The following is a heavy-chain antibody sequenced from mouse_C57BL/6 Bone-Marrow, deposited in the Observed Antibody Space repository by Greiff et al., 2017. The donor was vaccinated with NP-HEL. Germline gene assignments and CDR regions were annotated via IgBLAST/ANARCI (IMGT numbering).Heavy chain of an antibody. Sequence: VQLQQSGPELVKPGDSVKISCKASGYSFTGYFMNWVMQSHGKSLEWIGRINPYNGDTFYNQKFKGKATLTVDKSSSTAHMELRSLTSEDSAVYYCARQGFYVYFDYWGQGTTLTVSS. CDR3: ARQGFYVYFDY. CDR2: INPYNGDT. CDR1: GYSFTGYF. J-gene: IGHJ2*01. D-gene: IGHD3-3*01. V-gene: IGHV1-20*01.